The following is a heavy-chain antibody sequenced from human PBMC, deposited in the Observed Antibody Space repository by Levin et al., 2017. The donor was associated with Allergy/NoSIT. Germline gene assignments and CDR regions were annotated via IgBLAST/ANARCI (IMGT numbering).Heavy chain of an antibody. D-gene: IGHD4-17*01. CDR2: IDPSDSYT. CDR1: GYSFTSYW. CDR3: ALTTVTTTFAFDI. J-gene: IGHJ3*02. Sequence: GESLKISCKGPGYSFTSYWISWVRQMPGKGLEWMGRIDPSDSYTNYSPSFQGHVTISADKSISTAYLQWSSLKASDTAMYYCALTTVTTTFAFDIWGQGTMVTVSS. V-gene: IGHV5-10-1*01.